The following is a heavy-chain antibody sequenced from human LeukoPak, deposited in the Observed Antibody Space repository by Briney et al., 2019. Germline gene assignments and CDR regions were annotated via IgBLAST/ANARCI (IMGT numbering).Heavy chain of an antibody. CDR1: GGSISSSNYY. CDR3: ARVSYYGSGSYFWFDP. J-gene: IGHJ5*02. V-gene: IGHV4-61*02. D-gene: IGHD3-10*01. CDR2: IYTSEST. Sequence: SETLSLTCSVSGGSISSSNYYWSWIRQPAGKGLEWIGRIYTSESTNYNPSLKSRVTISVDTSRNQFSLKLSSVTAADTAVYYCARVSYYGSGSYFWFDPWGQGALVTVSS.